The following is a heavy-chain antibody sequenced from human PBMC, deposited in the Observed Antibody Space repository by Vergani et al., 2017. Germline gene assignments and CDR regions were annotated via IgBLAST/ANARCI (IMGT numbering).Heavy chain of an antibody. CDR2: ISGRSNYI. V-gene: IGHV3-21*04. CDR1: GFSFSTYS. Sequence: EVQLQESGGGLVKPGGSLRVSCAASGFSFSTYSINWVRQAPGKGLEWVSSISGRSNYIYYADSLKGRFTISRDNSKNSVYLQMNSLRAEDTAVYYCAKVVSGWVYRDQLSNWFDPWGQGTLVTVSS. D-gene: IGHD6-19*01. CDR3: AKVVSGWVYRDQLSNWFDP. J-gene: IGHJ5*02.